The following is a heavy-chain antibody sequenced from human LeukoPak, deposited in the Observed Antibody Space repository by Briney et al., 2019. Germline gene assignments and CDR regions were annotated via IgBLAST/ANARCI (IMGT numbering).Heavy chain of an antibody. CDR2: IYTSGST. J-gene: IGHJ4*02. CDR1: GGSISSGSYY. D-gene: IGHD2-15*01. V-gene: IGHV4-61*02. CDR3: ARALIDCSGGSCYQIFDY. Sequence: PSETLSLXCTVSGGSISSGSYYWNWIRQPAGKGLEWIGRIYTSGSTNYNPSLKSRVTISVDTSKNQFSLKLSSVTAADTAVYYCARALIDCSGGSCYQIFDYWGQGTLVTVSS.